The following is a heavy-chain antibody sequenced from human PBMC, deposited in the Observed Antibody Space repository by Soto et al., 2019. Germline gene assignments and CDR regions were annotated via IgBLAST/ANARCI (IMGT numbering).Heavy chain of an antibody. Sequence: ASVKVSCKASGYTFTSYGISWVRQAPGQGLEWMGWISAYNGNINYAQKLQGRVTMTTDTSTSTAYMELRSLRSDDTAVYYCARGDGGNSDDAFDIWGQGTMVTVSS. V-gene: IGHV1-18*01. CDR3: ARGDGGNSDDAFDI. D-gene: IGHD2-21*02. CDR1: GYTFTSYG. J-gene: IGHJ3*02. CDR2: ISAYNGNI.